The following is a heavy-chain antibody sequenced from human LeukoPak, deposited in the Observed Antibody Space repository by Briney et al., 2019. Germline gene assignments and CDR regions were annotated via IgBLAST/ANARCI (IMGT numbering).Heavy chain of an antibody. D-gene: IGHD5-18*01. Sequence: GGSLRLSCAAAGFDFSDFWMSWVRQVPGKGLEWVATIKKDGSETHYVDSAKGRFTISRHNAESSLYLQMNSLRAEDTALYYCAKDYTAMVRGTDYWGQGTLVTVSS. CDR2: IKKDGSET. CDR1: GFDFSDFW. J-gene: IGHJ4*02. CDR3: AKDYTAMVRGTDY. V-gene: IGHV3-7*03.